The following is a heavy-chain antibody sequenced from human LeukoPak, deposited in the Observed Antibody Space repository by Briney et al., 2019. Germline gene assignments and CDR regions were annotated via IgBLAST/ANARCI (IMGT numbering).Heavy chain of an antibody. CDR2: INHSGST. CDR1: GGSFSGYY. V-gene: IGHV4-34*01. CDR3: ARVPIRSYGPFDY. J-gene: IGHJ4*02. Sequence: PSETLSLTCAVYGGSFSGYYWSWIRQPPGKGLEWIGEINHSGSTNYNPSLKSRVTISVDTSKNQFSLKLSSVTAADTAVYYCARVPIRSYGPFDYWGQGTLVTVSS. D-gene: IGHD5-18*01.